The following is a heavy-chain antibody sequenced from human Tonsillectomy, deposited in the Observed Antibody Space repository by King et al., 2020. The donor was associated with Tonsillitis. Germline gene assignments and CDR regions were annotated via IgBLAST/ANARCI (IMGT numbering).Heavy chain of an antibody. CDR1: GYTFPSYD. CDR2: ISVYNVNT. CDR3: ATTQYDYVWGTYRHDN. D-gene: IGHD3-16*02. V-gene: IGHV1-18*01. Sequence: HVQLVESGGEVKKPGASVKVSCKASGYTFPSYDISWVRQAPGQGLGWMGWISVYNVNTNYAQKLQGRGTMTTDTSTSTAYMELSSLRSDDTAVYYCATTQYDYVWGTYRHDNWGQGTLVTVS. J-gene: IGHJ4*02.